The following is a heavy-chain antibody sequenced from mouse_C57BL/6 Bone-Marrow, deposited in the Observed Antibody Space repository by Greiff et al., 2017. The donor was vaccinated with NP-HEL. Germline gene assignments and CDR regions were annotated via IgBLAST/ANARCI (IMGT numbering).Heavy chain of an antibody. Sequence: VQLQQSGAELVRPGASVTLSCKASGYTFTDYEMHWVKQTTVHGLEWIGAIDPETGGTAYNQKFKGKAILTADKSSSTAYMELRSLTSEDSAVYYCTRPDYYGSSYGYAMDYWGQGTSVTVSS. CDR2: IDPETGGT. V-gene: IGHV1-15*01. CDR1: GYTFTDYE. D-gene: IGHD1-1*01. J-gene: IGHJ4*01. CDR3: TRPDYYGSSYGYAMDY.